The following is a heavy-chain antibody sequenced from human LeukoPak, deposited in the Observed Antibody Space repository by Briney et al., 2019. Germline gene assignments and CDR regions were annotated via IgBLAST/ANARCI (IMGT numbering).Heavy chain of an antibody. CDR3: ARDPGSSWLYFDY. CDR2: ISYDGSNK. CDR1: GFTFSSYG. V-gene: IGHV3-30*03. J-gene: IGHJ4*02. Sequence: GRSLRLSCAASGFTFSSYGMHWVRQAPGKGLEWVAVISYDGSNKYYADSVKGRFTISRDNSKNTLYLQMNSLRAEDTAVYYCARDPGSSWLYFDYWGQGTLVTVSS. D-gene: IGHD6-13*01.